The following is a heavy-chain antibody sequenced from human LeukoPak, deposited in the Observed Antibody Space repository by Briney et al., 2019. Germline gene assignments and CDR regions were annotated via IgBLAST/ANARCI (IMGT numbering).Heavy chain of an antibody. V-gene: IGHV3-21*01. CDR1: GFSSSSYS. D-gene: IGHD1-26*01. J-gene: IGHJ5*02. CDR3: ASLTGGSYDWFDP. Sequence: PGGSLRLSCAASGFSSSSYSMNWVRQAPGKGLEWVSSISSSSSYIYYADSVKGRFTISRDNAKNSLYLQMNSLGAEDTAVYYCASLTGGSYDWFDPWGQGTLVTVSS. CDR2: ISSSSSYI.